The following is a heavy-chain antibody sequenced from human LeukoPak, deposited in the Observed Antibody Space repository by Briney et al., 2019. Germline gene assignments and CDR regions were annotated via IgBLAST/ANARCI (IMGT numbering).Heavy chain of an antibody. CDR3: AKGRDKYQLLSKNWFDP. V-gene: IGHV3-9*01. D-gene: IGHD2-2*01. Sequence: GGSLRPSCAASGFTFDDYAMHWVRQAPGKGLEWVSGISWNSGSIGYADSVKGRFTISRDNAKNSLYLQMNSLRAEDTALYYCAKGRDKYQLLSKNWFDPWGQGTLVTVSS. J-gene: IGHJ5*02. CDR2: ISWNSGSI. CDR1: GFTFDDYA.